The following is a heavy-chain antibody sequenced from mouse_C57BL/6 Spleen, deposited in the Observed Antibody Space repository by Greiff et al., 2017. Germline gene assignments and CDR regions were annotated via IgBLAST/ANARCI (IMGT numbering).Heavy chain of an antibody. CDR1: GYAFSSSW. J-gene: IGHJ3*01. CDR3: ARDGQLGAY. Sequence: QVQLKESGPELVKPGASVKISCKASGYAFSSSWMNWVKQRPGKGLEWIGRIYPGDGDTNYNGKFKGKATLTADKSSSTAYMQLSSLTSEDSAVYVGARDGQLGAYWGQGTLVTVSA. D-gene: IGHD3-2*01. CDR2: IYPGDGDT. V-gene: IGHV1-82*01.